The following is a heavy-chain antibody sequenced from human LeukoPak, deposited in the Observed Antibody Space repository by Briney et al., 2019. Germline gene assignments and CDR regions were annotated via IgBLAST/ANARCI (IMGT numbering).Heavy chain of an antibody. CDR2: IDYGGST. CDR1: GGSISSSDYY. V-gene: IGHV4-39*01. Sequence: SETLSLTCTVSGGSISSSDYYWGWIRQPPGKGLEWIGSIDYGGSTYYNPSLKSRVTISVDTSMNKFSLKLSFVTTEDTAVYYCARALGYCSGGSCTRGYNWFDPWGQGTLVTVPS. J-gene: IGHJ5*02. D-gene: IGHD2-15*01. CDR3: ARALGYCSGGSCTRGYNWFDP.